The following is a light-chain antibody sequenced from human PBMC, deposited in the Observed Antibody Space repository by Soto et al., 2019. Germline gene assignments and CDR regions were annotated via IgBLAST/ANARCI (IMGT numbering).Light chain of an antibody. J-gene: IGKJ5*01. CDR2: GAS. CDR1: QSVDNSH. V-gene: IGKV3-11*01. Sequence: PGERATLSCRAIQSVDNSHVAWYQQRRGLPPRLLIYGASNRATGIPARFSGSGSGTDFTLTITSLEPEDYAVYYCQQRGNWPPITFGQGTRVEIK. CDR3: QQRGNWPPIT.